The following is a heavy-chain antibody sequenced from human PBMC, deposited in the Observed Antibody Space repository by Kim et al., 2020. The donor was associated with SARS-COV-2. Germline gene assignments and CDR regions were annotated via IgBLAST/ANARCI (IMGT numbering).Heavy chain of an antibody. CDR1: GYSFTSYW. V-gene: IGHV5-51*01. Sequence: GESLKISCKGSGYSFTSYWIGWVRQMPGKGLEWMGIIYPGDSDTRYSPSFQGQVTISADKSISTAYLQWSSLKASDTAMYYCARHAPWFGESADAFDIWGQGTMVTVSS. CDR3: ARHAPWFGESADAFDI. CDR2: IYPGDSDT. J-gene: IGHJ3*02. D-gene: IGHD3-10*01.